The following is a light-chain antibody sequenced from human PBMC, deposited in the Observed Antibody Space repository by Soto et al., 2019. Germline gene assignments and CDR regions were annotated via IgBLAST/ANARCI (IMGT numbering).Light chain of an antibody. CDR1: QDISDY. Sequence: DIQMTQSPSSLSASVGDRVTITCQASQDISDYLNWYHQKPGKAPKFLIYDASYLETGVPSRFSGSGSGTDFTFTISSLQPEDIGTYYCQQYQSLPFTFRPGTTVDIK. J-gene: IGKJ3*01. V-gene: IGKV1-33*01. CDR3: QQYQSLPFT. CDR2: DAS.